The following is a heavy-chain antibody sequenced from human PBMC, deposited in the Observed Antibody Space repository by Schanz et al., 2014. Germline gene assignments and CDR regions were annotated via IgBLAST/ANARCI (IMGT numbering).Heavy chain of an antibody. V-gene: IGHV3-48*01. Sequence: DVHLLESGGGLVQPGGSLRLSCAASEFTFSTDAMSWVRQAPGKGLEWISYISSSSSTIYHADSVKGRFTISRDNAKNSLYLQMNSLRAEDTAVYYCVRDSFFAFDYWGQGTLVTVSS. J-gene: IGHJ4*02. CDR3: VRDSFFAFDY. D-gene: IGHD3-3*01. CDR1: EFTFSTDA. CDR2: ISSSSSTI.